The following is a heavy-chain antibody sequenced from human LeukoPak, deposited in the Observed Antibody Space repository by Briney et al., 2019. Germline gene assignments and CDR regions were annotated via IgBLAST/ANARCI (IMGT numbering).Heavy chain of an antibody. D-gene: IGHD6-13*01. CDR3: TTDKGITAQTLFGF. CDR1: GFTVSSNY. J-gene: IGHJ4*02. V-gene: IGHV3-53*01. Sequence: PRESLRLSCAASGFTVSSNYMSWVRQAPGKGLEWVSVIYSGGSTYYADSVKGRFTISRDNSKNTLYLQMNSLKTEDTAVYYCTTDKGITAQTLFGFWGQGTLVTVSS. CDR2: IYSGGST.